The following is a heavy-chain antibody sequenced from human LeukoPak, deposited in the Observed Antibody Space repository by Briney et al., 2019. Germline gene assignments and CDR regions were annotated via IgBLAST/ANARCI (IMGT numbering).Heavy chain of an antibody. CDR3: ARGVVPAAILLLGWFDP. CDR2: INPNSGGT. CDR1: GYTFTGYY. D-gene: IGHD2-2*02. V-gene: IGHV1-2*02. Sequence: GASVKVSCKASGYTFTGYYMHWVRQAPGQGLEWMGWINPNSGGTNYAQKFQGRVTMTRDTSISTAYMELSRLRSDDTAVYYCARGVVPAAILLLGWFDPWGQGTLVTVS. J-gene: IGHJ5*02.